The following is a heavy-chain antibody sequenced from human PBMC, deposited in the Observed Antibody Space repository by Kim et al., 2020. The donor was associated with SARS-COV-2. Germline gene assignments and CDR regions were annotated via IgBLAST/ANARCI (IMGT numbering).Heavy chain of an antibody. V-gene: IGHV3-23*01. CDR3: ANGRGYCGGDCYSLPYYYYGMDV. J-gene: IGHJ6*02. CDR2: ISGSGGST. CDR1: GFTFSSYA. D-gene: IGHD2-21*02. Sequence: GGSLRLSCAASGFTFSSYAMSWVRQAPGKGLEWVSAISGSGGSTYYADSVKGRFTISRDNSKNTLYLQMNSLRAEDTAVYYCANGRGYCGGDCYSLPYYYYGMDVWGQGTTVTVSS.